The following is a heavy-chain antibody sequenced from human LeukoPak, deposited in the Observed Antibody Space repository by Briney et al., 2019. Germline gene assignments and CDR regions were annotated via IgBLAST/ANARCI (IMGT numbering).Heavy chain of an antibody. V-gene: IGHV3-48*01. J-gene: IGHJ6*03. CDR3: ARGGARPAYYYYMDV. D-gene: IGHD1-26*01. Sequence: GGSLRLSCAASGFTFSSYSMNWVRQAPGKGLEWVSYISSSSSTIYYADSVKGRFTISRDNAKNSLYLQMNSLRAEDTAVYYCARGGARPAYYYYMDVWGKGTTVTVSS. CDR2: ISSSSSTI. CDR1: GFTFSSYS.